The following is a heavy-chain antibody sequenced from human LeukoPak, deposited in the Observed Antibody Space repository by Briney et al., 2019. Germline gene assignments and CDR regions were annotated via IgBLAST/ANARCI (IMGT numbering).Heavy chain of an antibody. CDR3: ARDSPGMRSSTSCYDGYYYYGMDV. J-gene: IGHJ6*02. CDR1: GYTFTSYG. V-gene: IGHV1-18*01. CDR2: ISAYNGNT. Sequence: GASVKVSCKASGYTFTSYGISWVRQAPGQGLEWMGWISAYNGNTNYAQKPQGRVTMTTDTSTSTAYMELRSLRSDDTAVYYCARDSPGMRSSTSCYDGYYYYGMDVWGQGTTVTVSS. D-gene: IGHD2-2*01.